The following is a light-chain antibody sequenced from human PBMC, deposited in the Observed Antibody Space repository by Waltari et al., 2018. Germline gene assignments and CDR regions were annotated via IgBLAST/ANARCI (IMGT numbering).Light chain of an antibody. Sequence: DIQLTQSPSFLSASVGDRVTFTCQASRDIRNYLAWYQQKSGKAPKLLIFAASTLQSGVPSRFSGSGSGTEFTLTISSLQPEDLATYYCQQPPGTFGGGTKVEIK. CDR3: QQPPGT. CDR1: RDIRNY. V-gene: IGKV1-9*01. CDR2: AAS. J-gene: IGKJ4*01.